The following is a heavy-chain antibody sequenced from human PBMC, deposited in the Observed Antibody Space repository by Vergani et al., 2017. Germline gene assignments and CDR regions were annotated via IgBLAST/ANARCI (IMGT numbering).Heavy chain of an antibody. J-gene: IGHJ4*02. CDR3: ARGGWNLDY. CDR2: INHSGST. Sequence: QVQLQQWGAGLLKPSETLSLTCAVYGGSFSGYYWSWIRQPPGKGLEWIGEINHSGSTNYNPSLMSRVTISVDTSKNQFYLRLSSVTAADTAEYYCARGGWNLDYWGQGTLVTVSS. CDR1: GGSFSGYY. V-gene: IGHV4-34*01. D-gene: IGHD1-1*01.